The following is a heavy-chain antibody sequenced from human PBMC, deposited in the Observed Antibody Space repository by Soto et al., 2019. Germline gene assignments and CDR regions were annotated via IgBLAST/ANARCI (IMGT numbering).Heavy chain of an antibody. CDR2: IIPIFGTA. Sequence: QVQLVQSGAEVKKPGSSVKVSCKASGGTFSSYAISWVRQAPGQGLEWMGGIIPIFGTANYAQKFQGRVTITADKSTSTAYMELSSLRSEDTAVYYCASPSAAVRESGLTYGMDVWGQGTTVTVSS. CDR3: ASPSAAVRESGLTYGMDV. J-gene: IGHJ6*02. CDR1: GGTFSSYA. D-gene: IGHD3-10*01. V-gene: IGHV1-69*06.